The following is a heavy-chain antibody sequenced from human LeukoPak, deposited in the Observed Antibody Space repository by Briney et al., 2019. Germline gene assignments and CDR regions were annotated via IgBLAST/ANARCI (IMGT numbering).Heavy chain of an antibody. Sequence: GGSLRLSCAASGFTFSSYGMHWVRQAPGKGLEGVAFIRYDGSNKYYADSVKGRFTISRDNSKNTLYLQMNSLRAEDTAVYYCAKDVIGSGSYYHYWGQGTLVTVSS. D-gene: IGHD1-26*01. J-gene: IGHJ4*02. V-gene: IGHV3-30*02. CDR1: GFTFSSYG. CDR3: AKDVIGSGSYYHY. CDR2: IRYDGSNK.